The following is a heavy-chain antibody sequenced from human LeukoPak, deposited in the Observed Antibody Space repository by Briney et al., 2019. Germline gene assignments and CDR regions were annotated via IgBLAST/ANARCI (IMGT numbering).Heavy chain of an antibody. J-gene: IGHJ4*02. CDR3: ARDLYYFDY. CDR1: GYTFTSYA. CDR2: INARNGNT. V-gene: IGHV1-3*01. Sequence: ASLKVSCKAYGYTFTSYAMHWVRQAPGQRLEWMGWINARNGNTKYSQKFQGRVTITRDTSASTAYMELSSLRSEDTAVYYCARDLYYFDYWGQGTLVTVSS.